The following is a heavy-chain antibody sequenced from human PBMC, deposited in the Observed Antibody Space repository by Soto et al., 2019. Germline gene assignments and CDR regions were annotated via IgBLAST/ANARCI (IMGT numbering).Heavy chain of an antibody. CDR3: AREGYSSSSRHYYYYYMDV. CDR1: GYSFTSYW. D-gene: IGHD6-6*01. CDR2: IYPGDSDT. V-gene: IGHV5-51*01. J-gene: IGHJ6*03. Sequence: GESLKISCKGSGYSFTSYWIGWVRQMPGKGLEWMGIIYPGDSDTRYSPSFQGQVTISADKSISTAYLQWSSLKASDTAMYYCAREGYSSSSRHYYYYYMDVWGKGTTVTVSS.